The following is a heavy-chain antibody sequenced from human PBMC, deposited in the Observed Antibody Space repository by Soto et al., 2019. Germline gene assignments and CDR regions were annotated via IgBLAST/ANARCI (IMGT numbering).Heavy chain of an antibody. CDR1: GFTFSILA. Sequence: PGGSLRLSCAASGFTFSILAMGWVRQAPGKGLEWVSVIDYTGGTTYYTDSAKGRFTISRDNSKKMLYLQMNSLRAEDTAVYYCAKDATRTSGWYYFDDWGQGALVTVSS. CDR2: IDYTGGTT. J-gene: IGHJ4*02. V-gene: IGHV3-23*01. CDR3: AKDATRTSGWYYFDD. D-gene: IGHD6-19*01.